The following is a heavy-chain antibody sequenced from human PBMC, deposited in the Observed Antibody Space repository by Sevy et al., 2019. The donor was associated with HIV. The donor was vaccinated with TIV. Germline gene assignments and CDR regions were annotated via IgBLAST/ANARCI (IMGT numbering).Heavy chain of an antibody. Sequence: SETLSLTCTVSGGSITSYYRSWIRQPPGNGLEWIGHIYNNGNTNYNPSLRSRVTISVDRSKNQFSLKLSSVTAADTAVYYCAKVTYYYDSRGYPYYYFDYWGQGTLVTVSS. CDR1: GGSITSYY. CDR2: IYNNGNT. D-gene: IGHD3-22*01. V-gene: IGHV4-59*13. CDR3: AKVTYYYDSRGYPYYYFDY. J-gene: IGHJ4*02.